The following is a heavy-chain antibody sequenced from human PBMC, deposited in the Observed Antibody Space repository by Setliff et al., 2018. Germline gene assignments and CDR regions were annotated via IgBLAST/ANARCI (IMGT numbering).Heavy chain of an antibody. CDR1: GDSMSGAS. J-gene: IGHJ4*02. Sequence: SETLSLTCSVSGDSMSGASIWSWIRQPPGRGLEFMGYVFPNGASKYDPSFKSRLTISVDTSRNQFSLKLTSVTAADTAFYFCAKGGTYRYFDFWGQGTLVTVSS. V-gene: IGHV4-59*01. CDR3: AKGGTYRYFDF. CDR2: VFPNGAS. D-gene: IGHD1-1*01.